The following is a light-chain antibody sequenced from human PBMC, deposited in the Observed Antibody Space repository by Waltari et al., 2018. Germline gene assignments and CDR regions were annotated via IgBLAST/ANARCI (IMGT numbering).Light chain of an antibody. Sequence: QSALTQPASVSGSPGQSITISCTGARSDVGSHNLVAWYQQHPGKAPKRMIYEVSQRPSGVSNRFSGSRSGSTAFLTISGLQAEDEANYYCCSYAGSWVFGGGTRLTVL. CDR1: RSDVGSHNL. CDR3: CSYAGSWV. CDR2: EVS. J-gene: IGLJ3*02. V-gene: IGLV2-23*02.